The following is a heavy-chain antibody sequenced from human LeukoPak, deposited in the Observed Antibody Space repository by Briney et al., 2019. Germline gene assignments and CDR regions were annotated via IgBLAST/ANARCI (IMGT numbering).Heavy chain of an antibody. CDR1: GGSISGWY. CDR3: ARETSLAGFASGLGFNY. V-gene: IGHV4-59*01. J-gene: IGHJ4*02. D-gene: IGHD6-19*01. CDR2: IYGSGYT. Sequence: SETLSLTCTVSGGSISGWYWSRIRQPPGKGLEWIGYIYGSGYTNYNPSLKSRVTMSIDTSKNHFSLKLTSVTAADTATYYCARETSLAGFASGLGFNYWGQGILVTVSS.